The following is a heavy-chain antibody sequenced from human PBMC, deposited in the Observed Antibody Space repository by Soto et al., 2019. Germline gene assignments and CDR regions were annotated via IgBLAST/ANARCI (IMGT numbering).Heavy chain of an antibody. CDR3: ARGLWGIAVAGTAFDI. J-gene: IGHJ3*02. CDR2: INHSGST. D-gene: IGHD6-19*01. CDR1: GGSFSGYY. Sequence: SETLSLTCAVYGGSFSGYYWSWIRQPPGKGLEWIGEINHSGSTNYSPSLKLRVTISVDTSKNQFSLKLSSVTAADTAVYYCARGLWGIAVAGTAFDIWGQGTMVTVSS. V-gene: IGHV4-34*01.